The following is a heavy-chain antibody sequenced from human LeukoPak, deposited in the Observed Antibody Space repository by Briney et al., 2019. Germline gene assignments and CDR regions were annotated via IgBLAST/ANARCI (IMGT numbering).Heavy chain of an antibody. V-gene: IGHV3-7*01. D-gene: IGHD2-21*01. CDR1: GFTFSTSW. CDR2: IKKDGSET. Sequence: GGSLRLSCAASGFTFSTSWMSWVRQVPGKGLEWVANIKKDGSETYYVDSVEGRFTISRDNAKNSLYLQMNSLRAEDTAVYYCARLMIGAFDIWGQGTMVTVSS. J-gene: IGHJ3*02. CDR3: ARLMIGAFDI.